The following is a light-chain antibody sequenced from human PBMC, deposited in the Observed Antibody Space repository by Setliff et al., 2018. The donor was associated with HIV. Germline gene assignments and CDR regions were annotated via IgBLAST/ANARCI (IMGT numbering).Light chain of an antibody. Sequence: QSVLTQPASVSGSPGQSITISCTGTSSDVGGYSLVSWYQQHPGKAPKLILYDDNKRPSGVSNRFSGSKSGNTASLTISGLQAEDEADYYCCSYAGVSTMVFGGGTKVTVL. J-gene: IGLJ3*02. CDR1: SSDVGGYSL. CDR2: DDN. V-gene: IGLV2-23*01. CDR3: CSYAGVSTMV.